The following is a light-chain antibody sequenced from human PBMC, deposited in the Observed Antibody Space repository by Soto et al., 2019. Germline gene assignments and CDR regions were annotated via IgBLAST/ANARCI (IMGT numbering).Light chain of an antibody. CDR1: QSVSSSY. CDR3: QQYGSSFT. Sequence: EIVLTQSPGTLSLSPGARATLSCRASQSVSSSYLAWYQQKPGQAPRLLIYGASSRATGIPDGFSGSGSGTDFTLTISILEPEDFAVYYCQQYGSSFTFGPGTKVYIK. CDR2: GAS. V-gene: IGKV3-20*01. J-gene: IGKJ3*01.